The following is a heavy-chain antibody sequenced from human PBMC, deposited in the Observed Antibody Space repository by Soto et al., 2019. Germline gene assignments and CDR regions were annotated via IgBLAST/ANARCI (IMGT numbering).Heavy chain of an antibody. Sequence: QVQLVQSGAEVKKPGSSVKVSCKASGGTFSSYAISWVRQAPGQGLEWMGGIIPIFGTANYAQKIQGRVTITADESTSTAYMELSSLRSEDTAVYYCASPNYYDSSGYLIHDAFDIWGQGTMVTVSS. CDR3: ASPNYYDSSGYLIHDAFDI. J-gene: IGHJ3*02. V-gene: IGHV1-69*01. CDR1: GGTFSSYA. CDR2: IIPIFGTA. D-gene: IGHD3-22*01.